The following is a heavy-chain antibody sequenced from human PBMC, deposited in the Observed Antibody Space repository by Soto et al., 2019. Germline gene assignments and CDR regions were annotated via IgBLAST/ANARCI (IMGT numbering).Heavy chain of an antibody. Sequence: ASAKVSCKASAYTFTNYGISWVLQAPGLGLEGMGWISAYNGNINYAQKLRGRVNMSKDTSTSSAYLEVGSRRSDDTAVYYCERSGSSWNLREFYYWG. V-gene: IGHV1-18*01. D-gene: IGHD6-13*01. CDR3: ERSGSSWNLREFYY. J-gene: IGHJ4*01. CDR2: ISAYNGNI. CDR1: AYTFTNYG.